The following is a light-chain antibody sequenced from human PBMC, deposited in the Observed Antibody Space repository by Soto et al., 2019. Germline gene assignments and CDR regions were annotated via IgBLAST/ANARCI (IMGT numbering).Light chain of an antibody. V-gene: IGKV1-9*01. CDR3: QQINSYPLT. Sequence: DIQMTQSPSTLSASVGDRVTLTCRASLGISSYLAWYQQKPGEAPKVLIYDASTLQSGVPSRFSGGGSGTDFTLTISSLQPEDFATYYCQQINSYPLTFGGGTKVDIK. J-gene: IGKJ4*01. CDR1: LGISSY. CDR2: DAS.